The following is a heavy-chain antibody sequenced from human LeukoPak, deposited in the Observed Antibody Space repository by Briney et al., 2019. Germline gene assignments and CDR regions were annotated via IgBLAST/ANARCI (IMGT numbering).Heavy chain of an antibody. CDR3: ARVPRVSEAY. V-gene: IGHV3-7*01. J-gene: IGHJ4*02. D-gene: IGHD2-8*01. CDR1: GFSFSTLY. CDR2: IDQDGGDI. Sequence: GGSLRLSCAASGFSFSTLYMAWVRQAPGKGLEWVANIDQDGGDINYGDSLRGRFTISRDNAKNSLYLQMNSLKDEDTAVYYCARVPRVSEAYWGQGTLVTVSS.